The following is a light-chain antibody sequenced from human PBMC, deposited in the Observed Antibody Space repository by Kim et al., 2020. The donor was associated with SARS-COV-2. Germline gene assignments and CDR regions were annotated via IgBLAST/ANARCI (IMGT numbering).Light chain of an antibody. Sequence: IRLTQSPSSFSASVGDRVTITCRDSQGISSYLAWYQQKPGKAPKLLFYAASTLQSGVPSRCSASGSGTDFTLTISSLQPQDFVTYYCQQHNSYPLTFCGGTKVDIK. CDR2: AAS. CDR1: QGISSY. J-gene: IGKJ4*01. CDR3: QQHNSYPLT. V-gene: IGKV1-9*01.